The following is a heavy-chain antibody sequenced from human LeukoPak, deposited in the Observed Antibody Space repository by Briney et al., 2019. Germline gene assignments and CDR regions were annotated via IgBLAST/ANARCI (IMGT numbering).Heavy chain of an antibody. J-gene: IGHJ4*02. CDR3: AKSAPLNVYYFDY. D-gene: IGHD2-15*01. V-gene: IGHV3-74*01. CDR1: GFTFSSYW. Sequence: GGSLRLSCAASGFTFSSYWIHWVRQAPGKGLVWVSYINNDGSSTVYADSVKGRFTISRDNSKNTLYLQMNSLRAEDTAVYYCAKSAPLNVYYFDYWGQGTLVTVSS. CDR2: INNDGSST.